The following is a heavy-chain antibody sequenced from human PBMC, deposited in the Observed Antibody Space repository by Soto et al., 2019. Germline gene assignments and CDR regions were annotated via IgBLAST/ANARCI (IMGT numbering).Heavy chain of an antibody. CDR3: AYISGLYGSGEVNYYYGMDV. Sequence: QVQLVQSGAEVKKPGASVKVSCKASGYTFTSYGISWVRQAPGQGLEWMGWISAYNGNTNYAQKRQGRVTMTTDASTSTAYMERRSLGSDDTAVYYCAYISGLYGSGEVNYYYGMDVWGQGTTVTVSS. CDR1: GYTFTSYG. D-gene: IGHD3-10*01. V-gene: IGHV1-18*01. J-gene: IGHJ6*02. CDR2: ISAYNGNT.